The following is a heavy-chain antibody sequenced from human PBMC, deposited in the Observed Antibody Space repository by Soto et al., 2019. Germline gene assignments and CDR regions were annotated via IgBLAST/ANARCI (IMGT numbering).Heavy chain of an antibody. V-gene: IGHV4-59*01. D-gene: IGHD2-15*01. CDR3: ARDSPYCSGGSWCFWGSFDY. Sequence: SETLSLTCTVSGGSISSYYWSWILQPPGKGLEWIGYIYYSGSTNYNPSLKSRVTISVDTSKNQFSLKLSSVTAADTAVYYCARDSPYCSGGSWCFWGSFDYWGQGTLVTVSS. CDR1: GGSISSYY. CDR2: IYYSGST. J-gene: IGHJ4*02.